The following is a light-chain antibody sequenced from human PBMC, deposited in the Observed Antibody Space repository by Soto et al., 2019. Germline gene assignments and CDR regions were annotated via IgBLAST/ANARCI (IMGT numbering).Light chain of an antibody. J-gene: IGKJ4*01. CDR2: TSS. CDR1: QTIGTY. V-gene: IGKV1-39*01. Sequence: IEMTQSPASLSASVGDRVTITCRASQTIGTYLNWFQHKSGRAPKLLIYTSSSVNSGVSSRFRGSGSGTDFTLTINDVQPEDSATYYCQQSYSSLVTFGAGTKVEIK. CDR3: QQSYSSLVT.